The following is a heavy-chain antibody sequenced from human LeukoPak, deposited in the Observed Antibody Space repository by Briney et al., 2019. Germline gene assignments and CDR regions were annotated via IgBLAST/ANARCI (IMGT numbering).Heavy chain of an antibody. D-gene: IGHD3-10*01. CDR1: GFTFTNAW. CDR2: IKSKTDGGTT. CDR3: TTGYPSLVRGVIRDY. Sequence: GGSLRLSCAASGFTFTNAWMSWVRQAPGKGLEWVGRIKSKTDGGTTDYAAPVKGRFTISRDDSKNTLCLQMNSLKTEDTAVYYCTTGYPSLVRGVIRDYWGQGTLVTVSS. J-gene: IGHJ4*02. V-gene: IGHV3-15*01.